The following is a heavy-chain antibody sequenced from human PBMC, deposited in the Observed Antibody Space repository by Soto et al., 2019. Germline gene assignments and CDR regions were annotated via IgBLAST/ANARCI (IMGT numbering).Heavy chain of an antibody. CDR2: IWYDGSNK. CDR1: GFTFSSYG. D-gene: IGHD2-2*01. CDR3: ARDSQGYCSSTSCYYYYMDV. Sequence: GGSLRLSCAASGFTFSSYGMHWVRQAPGKGLEWVAVIWYDGSNKYYADSVKGRFTISRDNSKNTLYLQMNSLRAEDTAVYYCARDSQGYCSSTSCYYYYMDVWGKGTTVTVSS. J-gene: IGHJ6*03. V-gene: IGHV3-33*01.